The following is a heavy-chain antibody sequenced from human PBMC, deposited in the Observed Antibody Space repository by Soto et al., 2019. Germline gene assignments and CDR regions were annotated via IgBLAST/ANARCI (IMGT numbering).Heavy chain of an antibody. V-gene: IGHV5-51*01. CDR2: IYPIDSDA. Sequence: GESLKISCKASGYSFISYWIAWVRQMPGKGLEWMGVIYPIDSDARYSPAFQGQVTLSVDKSTNTAYLQWNSLKASDTAMYYCARSSKSAPGPYWGQGTLVTVSS. D-gene: IGHD6-6*01. CDR3: ARSSKSAPGPY. J-gene: IGHJ4*02. CDR1: GYSFISYW.